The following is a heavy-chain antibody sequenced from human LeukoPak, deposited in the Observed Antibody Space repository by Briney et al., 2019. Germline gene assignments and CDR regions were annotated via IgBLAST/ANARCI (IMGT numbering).Heavy chain of an antibody. CDR1: GGSITNNNYY. Sequence: SETLSLTCTVSGGSITNNNYYWGWIRQPPGKGLEWIGSIYYSGSTYYNPSLKSRVTISVDTSKNHFSLKLSSVTAADTAVYYCARNRDGYNSFDYWGQGTLVTVSS. CDR3: ARNRDGYNSFDY. CDR2: IYYSGST. D-gene: IGHD5-24*01. V-gene: IGHV4-39*07. J-gene: IGHJ4*02.